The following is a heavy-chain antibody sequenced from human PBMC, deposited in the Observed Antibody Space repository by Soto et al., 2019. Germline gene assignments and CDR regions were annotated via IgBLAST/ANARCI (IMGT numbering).Heavy chain of an antibody. Sequence: QVQLVESGGGLVQPGRSLRLSCAASGFTFSTFAMNWVRQAPGKGLEWVAVIAYDGSNENYADSVKGRFAISRDNSKNIVYLQLNSLRSEDTAKYYYARDRSCLLGYCSATNRQRHLEGYGMDVWGQWTTVTVSS. J-gene: IGHJ6*02. V-gene: IGHV3-30*09. CDR2: IAYDGSNE. CDR3: ARDRSCLLGYCSATNRQRHLEGYGMDV. D-gene: IGHD2-15*01. CDR1: GFTFSTFA.